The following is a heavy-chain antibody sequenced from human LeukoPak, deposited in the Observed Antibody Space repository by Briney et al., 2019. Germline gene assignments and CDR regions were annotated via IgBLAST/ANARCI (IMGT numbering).Heavy chain of an antibody. J-gene: IGHJ4*02. CDR3: ARTRGYSYGPNDY. D-gene: IGHD5-18*01. Sequence: SETLSLTCAAYGGSFSGYYWSWIRQPPGKGLEWIGEINHSGSTNYNPSLKSRVTISVDTSKNQFSLKLSSMTAADTAVYYCARTRGYSYGPNDYWGQGTLVTVSS. CDR2: INHSGST. V-gene: IGHV4-34*01. CDR1: GGSFSGYY.